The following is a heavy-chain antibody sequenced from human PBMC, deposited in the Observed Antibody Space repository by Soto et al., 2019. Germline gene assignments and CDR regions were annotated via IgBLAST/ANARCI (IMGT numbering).Heavy chain of an antibody. J-gene: IGHJ6*02. CDR1: GFTFSSYG. CDR2: ISYDGSNK. Sequence: PGGSLRLSCAASGFTFSSYGMHWVRQAPGKGLEWVAVISYDGSNKYYADSVKGRFTISRDNSKNTLYLQMNSLRAEDTAVYYCAKTVYGSGSTPGYYYGMDVWGQGTTVTVSS. V-gene: IGHV3-30*18. CDR3: AKTVYGSGSTPGYYYGMDV. D-gene: IGHD3-10*01.